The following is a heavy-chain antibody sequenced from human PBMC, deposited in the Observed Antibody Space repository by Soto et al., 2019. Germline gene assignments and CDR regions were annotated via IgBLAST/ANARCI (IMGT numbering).Heavy chain of an antibody. CDR2: IIPIFGTA. V-gene: IGHV1-69*13. Sequence: ASVKVSCKAYGGTFSSYAISWVRQAPGQGLEWMGGIIPIFGTANYAQKFQGRVTITADESTSTAYMELSSLRSEDTAVYYCARADCSGGSCYFSWFDPWGQGTLVTVSS. J-gene: IGHJ5*02. D-gene: IGHD2-15*01. CDR1: GGTFSSYA. CDR3: ARADCSGGSCYFSWFDP.